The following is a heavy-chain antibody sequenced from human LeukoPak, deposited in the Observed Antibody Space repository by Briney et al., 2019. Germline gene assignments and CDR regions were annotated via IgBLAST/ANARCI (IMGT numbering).Heavy chain of an antibody. Sequence: ASVKVSCRASGYTFTSYYMHWVRQAPGQGLGWMGIINPSGGSTSYAQKFQGRVTMTRDTSTSTVYMELSSLRSEDTAVYYCARDFRFPCSCNRLKRRFDPWGQGTLVTVSS. J-gene: IGHJ5*02. CDR1: GYTFTSYY. CDR3: ARDFRFPCSCNRLKRRFDP. V-gene: IGHV1-46*01. CDR2: INPSGGST. D-gene: IGHD2-2*01.